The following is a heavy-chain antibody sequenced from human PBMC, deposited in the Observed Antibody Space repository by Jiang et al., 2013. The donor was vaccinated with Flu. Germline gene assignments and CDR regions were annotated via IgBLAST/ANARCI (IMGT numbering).Heavy chain of an antibody. CDR3: ARDWGYYDSSGYYYA. D-gene: IGHD3-22*01. J-gene: IGHJ5*02. Sequence: CETSGYSFTGYTMHWVRQAPGQRLEWMGWINAGNGNTKYSQKFQGRVTITRDTSASTAYMELSSLRSEDTAVYYCARDWGYYDSSGYYYAWGQGTLVTVSS. CDR2: INAGNGNT. V-gene: IGHV1-3*01. CDR1: GYSFTGYT.